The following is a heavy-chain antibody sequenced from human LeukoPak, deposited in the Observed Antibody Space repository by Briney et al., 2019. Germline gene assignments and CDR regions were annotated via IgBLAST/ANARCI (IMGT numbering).Heavy chain of an antibody. V-gene: IGHV3-11*06. CDR2: ISSGSTYT. J-gene: IGHJ4*02. Sequence: GGSLRLSCAASGFTFSDYYMSWLRQAPGKGLEWGSYISSGSTYTTYADSVKGRFTISRDNAKNSLYLQMNSLRAEDTAVYYCARARDYFDYWGQGTLVTVSS. CDR1: GFTFSDYY. CDR3: ARARDYFDY.